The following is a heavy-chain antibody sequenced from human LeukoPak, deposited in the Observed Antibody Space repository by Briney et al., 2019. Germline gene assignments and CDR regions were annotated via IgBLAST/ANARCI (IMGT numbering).Heavy chain of an antibody. CDR1: GFTFSSYW. D-gene: IGHD3-3*01. CDR3: ARDGGRNNDY. J-gene: IGHJ4*02. V-gene: IGHV3-7*01. Sequence: GGSLRLSCAASGFTFSSYWMTWVRQAPGKGLEWVANIKPDGSGKYYVDSVKGRFIISRDNAKNSLNLQMSSLRAEDTAVYYCARDGGRNNDYWGQGTLVTVSS. CDR2: IKPDGSGK.